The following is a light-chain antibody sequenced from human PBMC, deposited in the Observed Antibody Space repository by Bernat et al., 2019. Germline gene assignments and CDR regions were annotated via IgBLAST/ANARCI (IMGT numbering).Light chain of an antibody. CDR3: HQYGTSPLLA. V-gene: IGKV3-20*01. CDR2: GAS. CDR1: QSVSSDY. J-gene: IGKJ3*01. Sequence: ESVLTQSPGTLSLSPGERATLFCRASQSVSSDYLACDKPKPGQAPSLLIHGASRRATGIPDRFSGSGSGTEFTLSISGLGPDDFAVYFCHQYGTSPLLAFGARTKV.